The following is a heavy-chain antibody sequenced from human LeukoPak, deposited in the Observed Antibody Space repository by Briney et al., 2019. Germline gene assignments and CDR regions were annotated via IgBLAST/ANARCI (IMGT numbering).Heavy chain of an antibody. CDR3: TTRLRNHFDY. D-gene: IGHD5-12*01. J-gene: IGHJ4*02. V-gene: IGHV3-23*01. CDR2: ISDGSRGT. Sequence: EGSLRLSCATSGFTFSSFTMNWVRQAPGKGLEWVSTISDGSRGTHYAGSVKGRFTISRDDSQNIVYLQMDSLRAEDTALYYCTTRLRNHFDYWGQGTQVTVSS. CDR1: GFTFSSFT.